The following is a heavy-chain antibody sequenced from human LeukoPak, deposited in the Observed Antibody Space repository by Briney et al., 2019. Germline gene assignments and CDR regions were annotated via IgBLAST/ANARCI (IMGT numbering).Heavy chain of an antibody. J-gene: IGHJ6*02. CDR1: GFTVSSNY. Sequence: GGSLRLSCAASGFTVSSNYMSWVRQAPGKGLEWVSVIYSGGSTYYADSVKGRFTISRDNSKNTLYLQMNSLRAEDTAVYYCARDGSSWYLGGMDVWGQGTTVTVSS. CDR3: ARDGSSWYLGGMDV. D-gene: IGHD6-13*01. CDR2: IYSGGST. V-gene: IGHV3-53*01.